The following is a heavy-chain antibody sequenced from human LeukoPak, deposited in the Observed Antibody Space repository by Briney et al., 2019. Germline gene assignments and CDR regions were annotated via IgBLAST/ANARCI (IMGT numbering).Heavy chain of an antibody. V-gene: IGHV1-24*01. Sequence: ASVKVSCKVSGYTLTELSMHWVRQAPGKGLEWMGGFDPEDGETIYAQKFQGRVTMTEDTSTDTAYMELSSLRSEDTAMYYCARSLYYFDSSGYYYPFNFWGQGTLVTVSS. CDR1: GYTLTELS. CDR2: FDPEDGET. CDR3: ARSLYYFDSSGYYYPFNF. D-gene: IGHD3-22*01. J-gene: IGHJ4*02.